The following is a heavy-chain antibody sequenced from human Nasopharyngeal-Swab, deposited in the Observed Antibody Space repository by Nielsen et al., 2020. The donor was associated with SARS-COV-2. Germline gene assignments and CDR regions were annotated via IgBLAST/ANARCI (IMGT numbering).Heavy chain of an antibody. D-gene: IGHD3-16*01. Sequence: GESLKISCSASGFNFTSYAIHCVRQPPGKGLELVAVVSYDGTNTFYADSVKGRFAISRDNSKSTVSLQMNSLRSEDTAVYYCAKDRGGRSLDSWGQGTLVTVSS. V-gene: IGHV3-30-3*02. CDR2: VSYDGTNT. CDR1: GFNFTSYA. J-gene: IGHJ4*02. CDR3: AKDRGGRSLDS.